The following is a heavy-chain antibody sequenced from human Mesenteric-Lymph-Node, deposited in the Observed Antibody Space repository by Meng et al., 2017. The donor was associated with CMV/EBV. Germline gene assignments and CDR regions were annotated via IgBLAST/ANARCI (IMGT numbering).Heavy chain of an antibody. Sequence: GESLKISCAASGFTFGNYAMSWVRQAPGKGLECVSTLYSGTSTYYAESVKGRFTISRDYSKSTLHLQMNSLRGEDTAVYYCARDQGSYTSSSRGFDYWGQGTLVTVSS. CDR3: ARDQGSYTSSSRGFDY. D-gene: IGHD6-13*01. CDR2: LYSGTST. J-gene: IGHJ4*02. V-gene: IGHV3-23*03. CDR1: GFTFGNYA.